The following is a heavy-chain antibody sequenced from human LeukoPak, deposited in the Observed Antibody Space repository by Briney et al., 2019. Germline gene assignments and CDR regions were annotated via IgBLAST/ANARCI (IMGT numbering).Heavy chain of an antibody. CDR2: ISSDSSTI. CDR1: GFTFNSYN. Sequence: GGSLRLSCAASGFTFNSYNMNWVRQAPGKGLEWVSYISSDSSTIFYADSVKGRFTISRDNAKNSLYLQMDSLRAEDTAVYYCARDKSAGADTGSSFYYWGQGALVTVSS. D-gene: IGHD3-10*01. J-gene: IGHJ4*02. V-gene: IGHV3-48*04. CDR3: ARDKSAGADTGSSFYY.